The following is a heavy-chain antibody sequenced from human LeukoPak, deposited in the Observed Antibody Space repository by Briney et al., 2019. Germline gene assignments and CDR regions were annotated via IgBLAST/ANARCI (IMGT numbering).Heavy chain of an antibody. Sequence: PGGCLRLSCAGSGCTFEEYGMSGVRQAPGKGMEWVSGINWNGGRTVYADSVKGRFTISRDNAKNSLYLQMNSLRAEDTALYYCARDAEYSSSSPLDYWGQGTLVTVSS. CDR1: GCTFEEYG. D-gene: IGHD6-6*01. CDR3: ARDAEYSSSSPLDY. V-gene: IGHV3-20*04. J-gene: IGHJ4*02. CDR2: INWNGGRT.